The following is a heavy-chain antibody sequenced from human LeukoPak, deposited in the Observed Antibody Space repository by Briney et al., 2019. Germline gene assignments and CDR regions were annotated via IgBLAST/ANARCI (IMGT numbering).Heavy chain of an antibody. J-gene: IGHJ3*02. CDR1: GYTFTGYW. Sequence: ASVKLSCKAFGYTFTGYWMHWVRQAPGQGPEWMGVISPSGGSTIYAQKFKGRVTLTRDMSTSTDYLELSSLRSEDTAVYYCARERRITMVRVFDIWGQGTMVTVSS. CDR3: ARERRITMVRVFDI. V-gene: IGHV1-46*01. D-gene: IGHD3-10*01. CDR2: ISPSGGST.